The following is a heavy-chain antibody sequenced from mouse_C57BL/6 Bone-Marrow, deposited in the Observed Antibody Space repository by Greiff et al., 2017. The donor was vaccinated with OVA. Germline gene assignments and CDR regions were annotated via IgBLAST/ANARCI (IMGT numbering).Heavy chain of an antibody. CDR1: GFSFNTYA. V-gene: IGHV10-1*01. CDR3: VRHDVDWYGDV. Sequence: EVQLVESGGGLVQPKGSLKLSCAASGFSFNTYAMNWVRQAPGKGLEWVARIRSKSNNYATYYADSVKDRFTISRDDSESMLYLQMNDLTTEDTAMCNCVRHDVDWYGDVWGTGTTVTVSA. CDR2: IRSKSNNYAT. J-gene: IGHJ1*03. D-gene: IGHD2-3*01.